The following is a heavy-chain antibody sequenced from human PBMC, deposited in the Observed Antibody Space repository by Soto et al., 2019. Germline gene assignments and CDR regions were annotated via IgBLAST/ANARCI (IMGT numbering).Heavy chain of an antibody. V-gene: IGHV5-10-1*01. Sequence: GEYRKICCKGSGYSFTSYWISWVRQMPGKGLEWMGRIDPSDSYTNYSPSFQGHVTISADKSISTAYLQWSSLKASDTAMYYCARLAVGATRDYYYGMDVWRQGPTVTVS. J-gene: IGHJ6*02. CDR3: ARLAVGATRDYYYGMDV. CDR1: GYSFTSYW. CDR2: IDPSDSYT. D-gene: IGHD1-26*01.